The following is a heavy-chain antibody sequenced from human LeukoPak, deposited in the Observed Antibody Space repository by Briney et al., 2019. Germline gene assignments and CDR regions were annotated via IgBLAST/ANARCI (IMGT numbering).Heavy chain of an antibody. V-gene: IGHV4-34*01. D-gene: IGHD3-10*01. CDR2: INHSGST. CDR1: GGSFSGYY. CDR3: AKSNGYGLVDI. J-gene: IGHJ3*02. Sequence: SETLSLTCAVYGGSFSGYYWSWIRQPPGKGLEWIGEINHSGSTNYNPSLKSRVTISLGTSRNQFSLKLNSVTAADTAVYYCAKSNGYGLVDIWGQGTMVTVSS.